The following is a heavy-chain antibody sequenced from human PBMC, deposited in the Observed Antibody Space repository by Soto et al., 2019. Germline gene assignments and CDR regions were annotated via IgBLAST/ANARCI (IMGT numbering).Heavy chain of an antibody. CDR1: GDSISSNHW. CDR2: IWPSGDT. Sequence: PSETLSLTCAVSGDSISSNHWLNWVRQPPGKGLEWVGEIWPSGDTNYSPSLEGRVTVSLDKSQNQFSLRLTSVTAADTAVYFCARDLAKGGGSAGFDYWGQGTLVTVSS. D-gene: IGHD2-15*01. V-gene: IGHV4-4*02. CDR3: ARDLAKGGGSAGFDY. J-gene: IGHJ4*02.